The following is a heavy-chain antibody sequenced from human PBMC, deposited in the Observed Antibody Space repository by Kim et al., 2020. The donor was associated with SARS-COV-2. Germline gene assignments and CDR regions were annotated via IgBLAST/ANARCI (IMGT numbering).Heavy chain of an antibody. CDR1: GFTFSSYA. Sequence: GGSLRLSCAASGFTFSSYAMSWVRQAPGKGLEWVSAISGSGGSTYYADSVKGRFTISRDNSKNTLYLQMNSLRAEDTAVYYCAKDLRGALSGSYLIDYFDYWGQGTLVTVSS. V-gene: IGHV3-23*01. D-gene: IGHD1-26*01. CDR3: AKDLRGALSGSYLIDYFDY. J-gene: IGHJ4*02. CDR2: ISGSGGST.